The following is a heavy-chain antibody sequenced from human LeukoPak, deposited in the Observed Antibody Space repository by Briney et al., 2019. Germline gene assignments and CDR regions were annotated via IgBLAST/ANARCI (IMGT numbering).Heavy chain of an antibody. Sequence: PSETLSLTCAVSGGSISSGGYSWSWIRQPPGKGLEWIGYIYHSGSTYYIPSLKSRVTISVDRSKNQFSLKLSSVTAADTAVYYCARHFIAVAGTFDYWGQGTLVTVSS. D-gene: IGHD6-19*01. CDR2: IYHSGST. V-gene: IGHV4-30-2*01. CDR1: GGSISSGGYS. CDR3: ARHFIAVAGTFDY. J-gene: IGHJ4*02.